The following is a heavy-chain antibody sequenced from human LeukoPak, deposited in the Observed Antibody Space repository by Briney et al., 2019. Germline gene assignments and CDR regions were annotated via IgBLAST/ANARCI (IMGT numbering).Heavy chain of an antibody. Sequence: GGSLRLSCAASGFTFSNYWMHWVRQAPGKGLVWVSSISSSSSYIYYADSVKGRFTISRDNAKNSLYLQMNSLRAEDTAVYYCARRRYSSSSAFDYWGQGTLVTVSS. V-gene: IGHV3-21*01. D-gene: IGHD6-6*01. J-gene: IGHJ4*02. CDR1: GFTFSNYW. CDR3: ARRRYSSSSAFDY. CDR2: ISSSSSYI.